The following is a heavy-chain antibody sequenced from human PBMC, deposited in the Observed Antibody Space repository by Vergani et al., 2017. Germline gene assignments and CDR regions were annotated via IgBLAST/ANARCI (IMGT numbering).Heavy chain of an antibody. D-gene: IGHD5-18*01. Sequence: VQLVESGGGVVQPGRSLRLSCAASGFTFSSYGMHWVRQAPGKGLEWVAVISYDGSNKYYADSVKGRFTISRDNSKNTLYLQMNSLRAEDTAVYYCASMDTAMVQRYYYYYGMDVWGQGTTVTVSS. V-gene: IGHV3-30*03. CDR1: GFTFSSYG. J-gene: IGHJ6*02. CDR3: ASMDTAMVQRYYYYYGMDV. CDR2: ISYDGSNK.